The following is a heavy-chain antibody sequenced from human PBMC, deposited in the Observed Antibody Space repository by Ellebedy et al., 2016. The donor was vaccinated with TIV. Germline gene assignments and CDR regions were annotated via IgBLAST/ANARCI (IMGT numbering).Heavy chain of an antibody. J-gene: IGHJ3*02. CDR1: GGSISSYY. Sequence: SETLSLTXTVSGGSISSYYWSWIRQPPGKGLEWIGEINHSGSTNYNPSLKSRVTISVDTSKNQFSLKLSSVTAADTAVYYCARNNWNDVIGAFDIWGQGTMVTVSS. CDR3: ARNNWNDVIGAFDI. V-gene: IGHV4-34*01. D-gene: IGHD1-20*01. CDR2: INHSGST.